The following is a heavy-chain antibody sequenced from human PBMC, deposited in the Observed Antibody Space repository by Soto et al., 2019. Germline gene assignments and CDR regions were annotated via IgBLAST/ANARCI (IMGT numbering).Heavy chain of an antibody. CDR2: IYYSGST. V-gene: IGHV4-59*08. CDR3: ARLGDWNYVNYHYYYMDF. J-gene: IGHJ6*03. Sequence: PSETLSLTCTVSGGSISSYYWSWIRQPPGKGLEWIGYIYYSGSTNYNPSLKSRVTISVDTSKNQFSLKLSSVTAADTAVYYCARLGDWNYVNYHYYYMDFWGKGITVTVSS. D-gene: IGHD1-7*01. CDR1: GGSISSYY.